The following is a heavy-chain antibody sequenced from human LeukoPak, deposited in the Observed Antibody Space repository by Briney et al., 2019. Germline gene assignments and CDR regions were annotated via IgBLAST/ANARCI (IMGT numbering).Heavy chain of an antibody. Sequence: GGPLRLSCAASGFTFNNYWMLWVRQAPGMGLVWVSSIRFDGGDTAYADSAKGRFTISRDNAKNTMFLQMNNLRAEDTAVYYCAKEIDGFDVWGQGTLVTVSS. CDR1: GFTFNNYW. CDR2: IRFDGGDT. CDR3: AKEIDGFDV. J-gene: IGHJ3*01. V-gene: IGHV3-74*01.